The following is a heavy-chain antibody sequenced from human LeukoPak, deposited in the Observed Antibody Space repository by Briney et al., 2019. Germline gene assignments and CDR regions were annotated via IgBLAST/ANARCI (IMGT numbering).Heavy chain of an antibody. CDR1: GDSISSYY. CDR2: IYYSGGT. Sequence: KPSETLSLTCTVSGDSISSYYWNWIRQPPGKGLEWIGNIYYSGGTNYNPSLKSRVIISVDTSKNKFSLKLSSVTAADTAVYFCARRRCSGGTCYPYYFDYWGQGTLVTVSS. J-gene: IGHJ4*01. V-gene: IGHV4-59*08. D-gene: IGHD2-15*01. CDR3: ARRRCSGGTCYPYYFDY.